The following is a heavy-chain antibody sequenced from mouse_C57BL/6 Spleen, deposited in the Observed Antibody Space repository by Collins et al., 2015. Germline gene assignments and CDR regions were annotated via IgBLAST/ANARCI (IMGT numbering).Heavy chain of an antibody. CDR1: GYTFTAAG. J-gene: IGHJ2*01. CDR3: ASRGEAFHF. CDR2: INTHSGEP. V-gene: IGHV9-4*01. D-gene: IGHD3-1*01. Sequence: QIQLVQSGPELKKPGETVKISCKASGYTFTAAGMQWVQKMPGNGFKWIGWINTHSGEPNMQKTSRDGFAFSLGTSASTAYLQINNLKNEDTATYFCASRGEAFHFWGQGTTLTVSS.